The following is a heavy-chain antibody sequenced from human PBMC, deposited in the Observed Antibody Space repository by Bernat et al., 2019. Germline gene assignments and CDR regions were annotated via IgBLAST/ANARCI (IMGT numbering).Heavy chain of an antibody. CDR3: ARDHNSPPGRVNGATVTT. Sequence: EVQLVESGGGLVQPGGSLRLSFAASGFTVSSNYMSWVRQAPGKGLEWVSVIYSGGSTYYADSVKGRFTISRDNSKNTLYLQMNSLRAEDTAVYYCARDHNSPPGRVNGATVTTWGQGTLVTVSS. CDR2: IYSGGST. V-gene: IGHV3-66*01. CDR1: GFTVSSNY. J-gene: IGHJ5*02. D-gene: IGHD4-17*01.